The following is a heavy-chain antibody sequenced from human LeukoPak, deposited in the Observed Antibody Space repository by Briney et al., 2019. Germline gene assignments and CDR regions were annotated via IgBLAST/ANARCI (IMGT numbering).Heavy chain of an antibody. D-gene: IGHD2-2*01. J-gene: IGHJ6*03. CDR2: INHSGST. Sequence: SETLSLTCAVYGGSFSGYYWSWIRQPPGKGLEWIGEINHSGSTNYNPSLKSRVTISVDTSKNQFSLKLSSVTAADTAVYYCGRHSDIVVVPAAPVYYYMDVWGKGTTVTVSS. V-gene: IGHV4-34*01. CDR1: GGSFSGYY. CDR3: GRHSDIVVVPAAPVYYYMDV.